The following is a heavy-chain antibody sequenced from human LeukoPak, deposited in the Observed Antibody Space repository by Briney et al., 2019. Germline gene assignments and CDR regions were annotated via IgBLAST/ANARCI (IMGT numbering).Heavy chain of an antibody. V-gene: IGHV4-30-2*01. CDR3: ARTPARYFAYY. J-gene: IGHJ4*02. CDR1: GGSISSGGYY. CDR2: IFHSGST. D-gene: IGHD3-9*01. Sequence: SETLSLTCTVSGGSISSGGYYWSWIRQPPGKGLEWIGYIFHSGSTYYNPSLKSRVTISVDTSKNQFSLKLSSVTAADTAVYYCARTPARYFAYYWGQGTLVTVSS.